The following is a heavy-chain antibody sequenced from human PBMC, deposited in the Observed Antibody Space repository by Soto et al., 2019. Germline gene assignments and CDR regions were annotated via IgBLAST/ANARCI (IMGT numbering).Heavy chain of an antibody. D-gene: IGHD4-17*01. Sequence: QVQLVEAGGGLVKPGGSLRLSCAASRFTFSDYYMSWIRQAPGKELQWISYISRSGTTIYYADSVKGRFTISRDNAKNSLYLQMNSLSVEDTAVYYCARGTTVTTGHAFDIWGQGTMVTVSS. CDR1: RFTFSDYY. V-gene: IGHV3-11*01. J-gene: IGHJ3*02. CDR2: ISRSGTTI. CDR3: ARGTTVTTGHAFDI.